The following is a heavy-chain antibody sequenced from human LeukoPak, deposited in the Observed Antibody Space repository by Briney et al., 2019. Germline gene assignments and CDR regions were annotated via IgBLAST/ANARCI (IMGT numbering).Heavy chain of an antibody. D-gene: IGHD2-8*01. CDR1: GFTFSDYR. CDR2: INSDGSTT. J-gene: IGHJ4*02. CDR3: TRARNGTFDY. Sequence: GGSLRLTCAASGFTFSDYRIHWVRQAPGKGLVWVSGINSDGSTTSCAESVKGRFTISRDNAKNTLYLQMNSLRAEDTAVYYCTRARNGTFDYWGQGTLVTVSS. V-gene: IGHV3-74*01.